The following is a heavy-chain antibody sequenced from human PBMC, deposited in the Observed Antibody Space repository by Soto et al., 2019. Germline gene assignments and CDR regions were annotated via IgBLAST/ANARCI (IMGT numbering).Heavy chain of an antibody. CDR3: ARHIRWAKLYDY. J-gene: IGHJ4*02. Sequence: SETLSFTCTVSGGSISSGGYYWGWIRQPPGKGLEWIGSIYYSGSTYYNPSLKSRVTISVDTSKNQFSLKLSSVTAADTAVYYCARHIRWAKLYDYWGQGTLVTVS. D-gene: IGHD3-10*01. CDR2: IYYSGST. CDR1: GGSISSGGYY. V-gene: IGHV4-39*01.